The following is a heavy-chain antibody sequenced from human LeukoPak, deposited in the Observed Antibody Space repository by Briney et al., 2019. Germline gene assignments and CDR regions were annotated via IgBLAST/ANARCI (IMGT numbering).Heavy chain of an antibody. CDR3: ARPYYYGSGNDAFDI. Sequence: PSETLSLTCTVSGGSISSSSYYWGWIRQPPGKGLEWIGSIYYSGSTYYNPSLKSRVTISVDTSKNQFSLKLSSVTAADTAVYYCARPYYYGSGNDAFDIWGQGTMVTVSS. D-gene: IGHD3-10*01. CDR2: IYYSGST. V-gene: IGHV4-39*01. CDR1: GGSISSSSYY. J-gene: IGHJ3*02.